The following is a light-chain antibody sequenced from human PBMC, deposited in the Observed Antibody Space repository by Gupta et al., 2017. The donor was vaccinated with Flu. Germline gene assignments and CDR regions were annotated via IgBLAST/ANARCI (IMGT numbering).Light chain of an antibody. CDR3: QQYSSWPRT. V-gene: IGKV3-15*01. CDR1: QTVYTN. J-gene: IGKJ3*01. Sequence: EIVMTQSPRTLPVSPGERATLSCRASQTVYTNLAWYRQKPGQVPKLLMYDVYTRAAGIPDRFSGSGSGTEFTLTISSLQSEDFAVYYCQQYSSWPRTFGPGTSVDI. CDR2: DVY.